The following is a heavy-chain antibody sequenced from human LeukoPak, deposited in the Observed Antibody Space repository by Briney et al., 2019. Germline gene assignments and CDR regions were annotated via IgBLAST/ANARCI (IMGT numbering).Heavy chain of an antibody. CDR2: IYYSGST. V-gene: IGHV4-38-2*02. D-gene: IGHD3-22*01. CDR3: ARAIYDSSGPFDY. J-gene: IGHJ4*02. Sequence: SETLSLTCTVSGCSISSGYYWGWIRQPPGKGLEWIGSIYYSGSTYYNPSLKSRVTISVDTSKNQFSLKLSSVTAADTAVYYCARAIYDSSGPFDYWGQGTLVTVSS. CDR1: GCSISSGYY.